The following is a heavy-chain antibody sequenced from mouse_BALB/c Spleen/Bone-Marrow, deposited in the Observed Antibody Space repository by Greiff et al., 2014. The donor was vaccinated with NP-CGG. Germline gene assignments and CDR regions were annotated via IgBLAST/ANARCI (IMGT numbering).Heavy chain of an antibody. CDR2: INPSNGGT. J-gene: IGHJ4*01. CDR1: GYTFTSYS. Sequence: QVQLQQSGAELVKPGASVKLSCKASGYTFTSYSLYWVKQRPGQGLEWIGEINPSNGGTNFNERFKSKASLSVDKSSSTAYMQLNSLTSEDSAVYYCTRRSLLSDYYSMDYWGQGTSVTVSS. D-gene: IGHD2-10*01. CDR3: TRRSLLSDYYSMDY. V-gene: IGHV1S81*02.